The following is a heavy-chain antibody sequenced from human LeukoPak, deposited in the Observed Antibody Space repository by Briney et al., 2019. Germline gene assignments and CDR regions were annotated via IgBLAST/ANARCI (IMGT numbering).Heavy chain of an antibody. CDR1: GFSFSNYW. D-gene: IGHD7-27*01. CDR3: TRDSWGSLEY. J-gene: IGHJ4*02. CDR2: INSDGSTS. V-gene: IGHV3-74*03. Sequence: QPGGSLRLSCAASGFSFSNYWMRWVRQAPGKGLVWVSRINSDGSTSTYADSVKGRFTISRDNAKNTLYLQMNNLRVEDTAVYYCTRDSWGSLEYWGQGNLVTVSS.